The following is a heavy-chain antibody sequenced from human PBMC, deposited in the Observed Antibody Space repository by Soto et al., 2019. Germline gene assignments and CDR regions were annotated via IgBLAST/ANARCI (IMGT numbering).Heavy chain of an antibody. V-gene: IGHV1-69*01. Sequence: QVQLVQSGAEVKKPGSSVKVSCKASGGTFSSYAISWVRQAPGQGLEWMGGIIPIFGTANYAQKFQGRVMITADESTSTAYMELSSLRSEDTAVYYCARVSEVAASSYYYYYYGMDVWGQGTTVTVSS. CDR1: GGTFSSYA. J-gene: IGHJ6*02. CDR2: IIPIFGTA. D-gene: IGHD6-13*01. CDR3: ARVSEVAASSYYYYYYGMDV.